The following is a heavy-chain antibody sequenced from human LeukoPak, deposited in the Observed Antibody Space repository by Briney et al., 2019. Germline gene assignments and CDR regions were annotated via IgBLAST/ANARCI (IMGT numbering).Heavy chain of an antibody. V-gene: IGHV4-61*02. CDR2: IYTSGST. CDR1: GGSISSGSYY. CDR3: VRDNRRRATMTSGGGYFDY. Sequence: PSQTLSLTCTVSGGSISSGSYYWSWIRQPAGKGLEWIGRIYTSGSTNYNPSLKSRVTISVDTSKNQFSLKLSSVTAADTAVYYCVRDNRRRATMTSGGGYFDYWGQGTLVTVSS. D-gene: IGHD5-12*01. J-gene: IGHJ4*02.